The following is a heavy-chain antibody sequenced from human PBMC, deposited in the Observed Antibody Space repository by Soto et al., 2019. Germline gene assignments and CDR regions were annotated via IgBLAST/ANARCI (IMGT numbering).Heavy chain of an antibody. CDR3: ARGVYCSSTSCYWGMDV. D-gene: IGHD2-2*01. J-gene: IGHJ6*02. Sequence: SETLSLTCAVYGGSSSGYYWSWIRQPPGKGLGWIGEINHSGSTNYNPSLKSRVTISVDTSKNQFSLKLSTVTAADTAVYYCARGVYCSSTSCYWGMDVWGQGTTVTVSS. V-gene: IGHV4-34*01. CDR2: INHSGST. CDR1: GGSSSGYY.